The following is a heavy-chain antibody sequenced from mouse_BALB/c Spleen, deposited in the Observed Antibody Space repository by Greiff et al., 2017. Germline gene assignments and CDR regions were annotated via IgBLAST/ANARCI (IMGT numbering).Heavy chain of an antibody. CDR3: ARDHYYGSSPYYYAMDY. J-gene: IGHJ4*01. V-gene: IGHV5-6-3*01. D-gene: IGHD1-1*01. Sequence: VQLKQSGGGLVQPGGSLKLSCAASGFTFSSYGMSWVRQTPDKRLELVATINSNGGSTYYPDSVKGRFTISRDNAKNTLYLQMSSLKSEDTAMYYCARDHYYGSSPYYYAMDYWGQGTSVTVSS. CDR2: INSNGGST. CDR1: GFTFSSYG.